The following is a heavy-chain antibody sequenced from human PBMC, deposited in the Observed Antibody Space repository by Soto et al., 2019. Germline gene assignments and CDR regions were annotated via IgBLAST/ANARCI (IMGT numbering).Heavy chain of an antibody. J-gene: IGHJ5*02. CDR2: IYYSGST. D-gene: IGHD3-3*01. Sequence: SETLSLTCTVSGGSISSYYWSWIRQPPGKGLEWIGYIYYSGSTNYNPSLKSRVTISVDTSKNQFSLKLSSVTAADTAVYYCAGGAFWNPMGISWFDPWGQGTLVTVSS. V-gene: IGHV4-59*08. CDR1: GGSISSYY. CDR3: AGGAFWNPMGISWFDP.